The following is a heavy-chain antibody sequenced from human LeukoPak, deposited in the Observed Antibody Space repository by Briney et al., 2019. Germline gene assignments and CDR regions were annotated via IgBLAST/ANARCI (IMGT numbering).Heavy chain of an antibody. D-gene: IGHD3-10*01. CDR1: GFTVSSNY. CDR3: ARNWFSTYFDY. J-gene: IGHJ4*02. Sequence: PGGSLRLSCAASGFTVSSNYMSWVRQAPGKGLEWVSVIYSGGSTYYADSVKGRFTISRDNSKNTLYLQMNSLRAEDTAVYYCARNWFSTYFDYWGQGALVTVSS. V-gene: IGHV3-66*01. CDR2: IYSGGST.